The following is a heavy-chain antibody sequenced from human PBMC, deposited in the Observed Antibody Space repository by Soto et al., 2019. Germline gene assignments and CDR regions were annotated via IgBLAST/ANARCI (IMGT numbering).Heavy chain of an antibody. CDR1: GDSFTSSNW. V-gene: IGHV4-4*02. D-gene: IGHD3-22*01. Sequence: QVQLQESGPGLVKPSGTLSLTCAVSGDSFTSSNWWTWVRQPPGKGLEWIGDILHTGHTDYSPSLKSRVTISGDTSNRPFSLSLTSVTASETAVYYCARSPRRVDGKWFLDYWGQGTLVTVSS. J-gene: IGHJ4*02. CDR2: ILHTGHT. CDR3: ARSPRRVDGKWFLDY.